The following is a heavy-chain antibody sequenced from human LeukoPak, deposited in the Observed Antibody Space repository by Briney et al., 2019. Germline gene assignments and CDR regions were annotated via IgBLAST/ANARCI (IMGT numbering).Heavy chain of an antibody. CDR2: INPNSGGT. CDR3: ARGIYSYSTPFDC. Sequence: GASVKVSCKASGYTFTGYYMHWVRQAPGQGLEWMGWINPNSGGTNYAQNFQGRVTMTRDTSISTAYMDLSRLRSDDTAVYYCARGIYSYSTPFDCWGQGTLFTVSS. D-gene: IGHD5-18*01. J-gene: IGHJ4*02. V-gene: IGHV1-2*02. CDR1: GYTFTGYY.